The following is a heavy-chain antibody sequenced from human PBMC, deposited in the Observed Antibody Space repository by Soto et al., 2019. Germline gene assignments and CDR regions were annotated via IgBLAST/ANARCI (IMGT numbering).Heavy chain of an antibody. CDR3: VGGPDSQFRDGHASSYP. J-gene: IGHJ4*02. CDR1: GGTFSTYT. V-gene: IGHV1-69*02. Sequence: QVQLVQSGAEVKKPGSSVKVSCKASGGTFSTYTITWVRQAPGQGLEWMGRIIPIIGIINYAQKFQGRVTSSGEXXXGXXYMERPRLRSDDTAVYYGVGGPDSQFRDGHASSYPWGQGTLVTVSS. CDR2: IIPIIGII. D-gene: IGHD3-16*01.